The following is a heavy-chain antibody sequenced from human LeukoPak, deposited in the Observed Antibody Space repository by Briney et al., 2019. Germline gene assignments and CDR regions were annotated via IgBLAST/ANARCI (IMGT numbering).Heavy chain of an antibody. Sequence: SETLSLTCTVSGGSISSSSYYWGWIRQPPGKGLEWIGSIYYSGSTYYNPSLKSQVTISVDTSKNQFSLKLSSVTAADTAVYYCAKLYYYDSSGYYYSYWGQGTLVTVSS. D-gene: IGHD3-22*01. CDR1: GGSISSSSYY. V-gene: IGHV4-39*01. CDR3: AKLYYYDSSGYYYSY. J-gene: IGHJ4*02. CDR2: IYYSGST.